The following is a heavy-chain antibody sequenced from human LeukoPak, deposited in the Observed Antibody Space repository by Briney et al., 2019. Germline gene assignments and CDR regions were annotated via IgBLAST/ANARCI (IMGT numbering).Heavy chain of an antibody. Sequence: TLSLTCTVSGGSISSGSYYWSWIRQPAGKGLEWIGRIYTSGSTNYNPSLKSRVTMSVDTSKNQFSLQLSSVTAADTAVYYCRGVRFGELFDYWGQGTLVTVSS. CDR2: IYTSGST. V-gene: IGHV4-61*02. CDR3: RGVRFGELFDY. D-gene: IGHD3-10*01. J-gene: IGHJ4*02. CDR1: GGSISSGSYY.